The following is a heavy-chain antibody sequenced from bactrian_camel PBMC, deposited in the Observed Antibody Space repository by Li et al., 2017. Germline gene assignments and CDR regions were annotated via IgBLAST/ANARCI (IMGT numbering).Heavy chain of an antibody. D-gene: IGHD7*01. CDR3: ATDHHLLVVTGALYNV. CDR1: GFTFSTYA. Sequence: VQLVESGGGLAQPGGSLRLSCTASGFTFSTYALTWVRQAPGKGLEWVSSISSLGAFTYYADSVKGQFTISRDNTKNTVYLQMNNLESEDTALYYCATDHHLLVVTGALYNVWGQGTQVTVS. CDR2: ISSLGAFT. J-gene: IGHJ4*01. V-gene: IGHV3S40*01.